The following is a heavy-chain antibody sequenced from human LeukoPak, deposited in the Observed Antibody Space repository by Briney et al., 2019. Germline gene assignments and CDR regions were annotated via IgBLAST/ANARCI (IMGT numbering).Heavy chain of an antibody. CDR3: ARHFGT. V-gene: IGHV4-39*01. J-gene: IGHJ4*02. CDR2: MSYRGST. Sequence: GSLRLSCAASGFIFSSYWMSWVRQAPGKGLEWIGSMSYRGSTYYNPSLKSRVTISVDTSKNQFSLKLRSVTAADTAVYYCARHFGTWGQGTLVTVSS. CDR1: GFIFSSYW. D-gene: IGHD3/OR15-3a*01.